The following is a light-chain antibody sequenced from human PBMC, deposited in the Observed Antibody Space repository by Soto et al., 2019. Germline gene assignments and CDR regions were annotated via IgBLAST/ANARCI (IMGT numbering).Light chain of an antibody. CDR1: STDVGGYKY. CDR3: LSYTSSDTYV. V-gene: IGLV2-14*01. CDR2: DVT. J-gene: IGLJ1*01. Sequence: QSALTQPASVSGSPGQSITISCTGTSTDVGGYKYVSWYQQHPGKAPKFMIYDVTSRPSGISNRFSGSKSGNTAFLIFSGLQAEDEADYYCLSYTSSDTYVFGTGTKVTVL.